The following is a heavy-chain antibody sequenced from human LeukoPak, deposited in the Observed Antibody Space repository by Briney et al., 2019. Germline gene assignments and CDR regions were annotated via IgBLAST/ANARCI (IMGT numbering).Heavy chain of an antibody. Sequence: GGSLRLSCAASGFTFSSYGMHWVRQAPGKGLEWVAVISYDGSNKYYADSVKGRFTISRGNSKNTLYLQMNSLRAEDTAVYYCAKDPGLAVRGVIHYYYYYGMDVWGQGTTVTVSS. CDR3: AKDPGLAVRGVIHYYYYYGMDV. V-gene: IGHV3-30*18. CDR2: ISYDGSNK. J-gene: IGHJ6*02. CDR1: GFTFSSYG. D-gene: IGHD3-10*01.